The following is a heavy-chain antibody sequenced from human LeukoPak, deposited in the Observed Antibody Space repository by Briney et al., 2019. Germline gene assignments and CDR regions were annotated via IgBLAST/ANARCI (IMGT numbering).Heavy chain of an antibody. Sequence: ASVKVSCKVSGYTLTELSMHWVRQVPGKGLEWMGGFDPEDGETIYAQKFQGRVTMTEDTSTDTAYMELSSLRSEDTAVYYCATAIPYYYGSGSYYKSLDYYYYMDVWGKGTTVTISS. CDR2: FDPEDGET. CDR1: GYTLTELS. CDR3: ATAIPYYYGSGSYYKSLDYYYYMDV. J-gene: IGHJ6*03. D-gene: IGHD3-10*01. V-gene: IGHV1-24*01.